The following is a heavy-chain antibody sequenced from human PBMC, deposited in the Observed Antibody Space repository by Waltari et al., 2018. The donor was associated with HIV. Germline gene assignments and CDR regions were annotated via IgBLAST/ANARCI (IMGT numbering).Heavy chain of an antibody. CDR1: GFSFNTYW. CDR3: ARFFLGRPELDFDY. D-gene: IGHD1-7*01. Sequence: EVQLVQSGGGLVQPGGSLTVACAASGFSFNTYWMSWIRQAPGKELEWVANIKGDGSGKYYVDSLEGRFTISRDNAENSVYLQMNSLGAEDTAVYYCARFFLGRPELDFDYWGQGTLVTVSS. CDR2: IKGDGSGK. J-gene: IGHJ4*02. V-gene: IGHV3-7*01.